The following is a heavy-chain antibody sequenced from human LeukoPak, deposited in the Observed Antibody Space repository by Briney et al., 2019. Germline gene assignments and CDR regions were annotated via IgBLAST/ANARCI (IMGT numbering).Heavy chain of an antibody. V-gene: IGHV7-4-1*02. Sequence: ASVKVSCKASRYTLTNYALNWVRPAPGQGREWMGWINTNTGNPTYAQGFTGRFVFSLDTSVNPAYVQISSLKAEDTAIYYCAGVQGYCSTTSCYPHYWGQGTLVTVSS. J-gene: IGHJ4*02. CDR1: RYTLTNYA. CDR3: AGVQGYCSTTSCYPHY. CDR2: INTNTGNP. D-gene: IGHD2-2*01.